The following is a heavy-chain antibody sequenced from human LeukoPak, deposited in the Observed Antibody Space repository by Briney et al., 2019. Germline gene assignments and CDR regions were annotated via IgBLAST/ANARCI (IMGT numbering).Heavy chain of an antibody. CDR3: AKALFGDRRVGAFDI. J-gene: IGHJ3*02. CDR2: IFYSGST. Sequence: SETLSLTCTVSGGSISTSNYYWGWIRQPPGKGLEWIGNIFYSGSTYYSPSLRSRVTISLDTSRNQFSLKLNSVTAADTAVYYCAKALFGDRRVGAFDIWGLGTMLTVSS. D-gene: IGHD3-10*02. CDR1: GGSISTSNYY. V-gene: IGHV4-39*07.